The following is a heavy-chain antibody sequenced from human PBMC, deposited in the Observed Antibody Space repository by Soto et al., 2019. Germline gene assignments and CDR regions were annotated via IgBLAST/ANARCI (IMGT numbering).Heavy chain of an antibody. CDR1: GYTFTSYS. J-gene: IGHJ4*02. V-gene: IGHV1-3*01. CDR2: VNAGNGNT. D-gene: IGHD5-18*01. Sequence: ASVKISCKASGYTFTSYSIHWGRQAPGQRLEWMGWVNAGNGNTKYSQKFQGRLTITRDTSASTAYMELSSLISEDTAVIYCARVTAMVAGPFDYWGQGTQVTVSS. CDR3: ARVTAMVAGPFDY.